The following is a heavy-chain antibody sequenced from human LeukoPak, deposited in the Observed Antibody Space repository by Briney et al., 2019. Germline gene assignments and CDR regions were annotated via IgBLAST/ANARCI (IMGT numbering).Heavy chain of an antibody. Sequence: EASVKVSCKASGYTFTGYYMHWVRQAPGQGLEWMGWINPNNGGTNYAQRFQGRVTMTRDMSITTAYMELTGLRSDDTAVYYCARPASRVGRFDYWGQGTLVTVSS. J-gene: IGHJ4*02. D-gene: IGHD1-26*01. V-gene: IGHV1-2*02. CDR3: ARPASRVGRFDY. CDR2: INPNNGGT. CDR1: GYTFTGYY.